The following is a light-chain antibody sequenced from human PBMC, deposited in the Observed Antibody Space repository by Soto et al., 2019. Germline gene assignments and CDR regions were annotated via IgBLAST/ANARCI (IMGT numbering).Light chain of an antibody. V-gene: IGKV1-39*01. Sequence: DIQMTQSPSSLSASVGDQVTITCRASQNIVNYLNWYQLKPGEAPQLLIYSASTLQSGVPSRFSGSGTGTDFTLTISSLQPEDFATYFCQHSHSFPYTFGQGTHLQIK. CDR1: QNIVNY. CDR3: QHSHSFPYT. CDR2: SAS. J-gene: IGKJ2*01.